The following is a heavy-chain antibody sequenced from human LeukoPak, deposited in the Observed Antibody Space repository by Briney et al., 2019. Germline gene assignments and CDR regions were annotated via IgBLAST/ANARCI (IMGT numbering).Heavy chain of an antibody. CDR1: GGTFSSYA. Sequence: SVKASCKASGGTFSSYAISWVRQAPGQGLEWMGRIIPILGIANYAQKFQGRVTITADKSTSTAYMELSSLRSEDTAVYYCARDSSTYYYDSSGYLRDYWGQGTLVTVSS. V-gene: IGHV1-69*04. D-gene: IGHD3-22*01. CDR2: IIPILGIA. CDR3: ARDSSTYYYDSSGYLRDY. J-gene: IGHJ4*02.